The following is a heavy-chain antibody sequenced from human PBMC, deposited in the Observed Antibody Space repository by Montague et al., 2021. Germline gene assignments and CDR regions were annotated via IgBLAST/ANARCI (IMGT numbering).Heavy chain of an antibody. CDR2: IKQDGSVK. D-gene: IGHD2-21*01. J-gene: IGHJ4*02. Sequence: SLRLSCAASGFTFSNYWMSWVRQAPGKGLEWVANIKQDGSVKHYVDSVKGRFTISRDNAKNSLYLQMNSLRAEDTAVYFCARDQGQGYCGGDCYVGLDYWGQGTLVTVSS. CDR3: ARDQGQGYCGGDCYVGLDY. V-gene: IGHV3-7*01. CDR1: GFTFSNYW.